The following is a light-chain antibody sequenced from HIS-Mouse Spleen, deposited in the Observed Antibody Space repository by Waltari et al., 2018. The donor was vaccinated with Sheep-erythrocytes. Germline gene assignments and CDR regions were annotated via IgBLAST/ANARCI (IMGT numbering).Light chain of an antibody. CDR3: QQANSFPIT. CDR1: QSISSY. CDR2: AAS. J-gene: IGKJ5*01. Sequence: SVGDRVTITCRASQSISSYLNWYQQKPGKAPKLLIYAASSLQSGVPSRFSGSGSGTDFTLTISSLQPEDFATYYCQQANSFPITFGQGTRLEIK. V-gene: IGKV1-39*01.